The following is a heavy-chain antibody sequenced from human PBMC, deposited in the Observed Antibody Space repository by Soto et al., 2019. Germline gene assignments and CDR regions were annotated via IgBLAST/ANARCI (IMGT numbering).Heavy chain of an antibody. J-gene: IGHJ6*02. CDR2: IIPIFGTA. CDR3: ARGDIVVVPAAMRYYYYGMDV. CDR1: GGTFSSYA. Sequence: QVQLVQSGAEVKKPGSSVTVSCKASGGTFSSYAISWVRQAPGQGLEWMGGIIPIFGTANYAQKFQGRVTITADESTSTAYMEVSSLRSEDTAVYYCARGDIVVVPAAMRYYYYGMDVWGQGNTVTVSS. D-gene: IGHD2-2*01. V-gene: IGHV1-69*01.